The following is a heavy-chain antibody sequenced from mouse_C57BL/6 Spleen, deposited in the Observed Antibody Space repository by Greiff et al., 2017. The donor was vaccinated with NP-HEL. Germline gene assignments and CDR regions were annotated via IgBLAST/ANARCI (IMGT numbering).Heavy chain of an antibody. Sequence: GGGLVQPKGSLKLSCAASGFSFNTYAMNWVRQAPGKGLEWVARIRSKSNNYATYYADSVKDRFTISRDDSESMLYLQMNNLKTEDTAMYYCVRQKGNYYFDYWGQGTTLTVSS. V-gene: IGHV10-1*01. J-gene: IGHJ2*01. CDR3: VRQKGNYYFDY. D-gene: IGHD2-1*01. CDR1: GFSFNTYA. CDR2: IRSKSNNYAT.